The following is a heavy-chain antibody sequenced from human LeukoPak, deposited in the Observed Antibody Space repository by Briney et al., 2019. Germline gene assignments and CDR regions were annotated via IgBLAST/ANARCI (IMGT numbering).Heavy chain of an antibody. Sequence: PGGSLRLSCAASGFTFNNYAMSWVRQAPGKGLEWVSAIRGSGDSTYYADSVKGRFTISRDNSKNTLYLQMNSLRAEDTAVYYCAKDYYYGSGSYWGAFDIWGQGTMVTVSS. D-gene: IGHD3-10*01. CDR1: GFTFNNYA. CDR2: IRGSGDST. J-gene: IGHJ3*02. CDR3: AKDYYYGSGSYWGAFDI. V-gene: IGHV3-23*01.